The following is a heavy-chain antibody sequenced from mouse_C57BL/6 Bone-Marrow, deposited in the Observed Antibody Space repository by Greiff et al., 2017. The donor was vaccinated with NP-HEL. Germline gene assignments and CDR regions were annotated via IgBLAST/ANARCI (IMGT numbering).Heavy chain of an antibody. D-gene: IGHD6-5*01. CDR3: ARAPMDV. V-gene: IGHV2-2*01. Sequence: QVQLQQSGPGLVQPSQSLSITCTVSGFSLTSYGVHWVRQSPGTGLEWLGVIWSGGSTDYNAAFISRLSISKDNSKSQVFFKMNSLQADDTAIYYCARAPMDVWGTGTTVTVSS. CDR1: GFSLTSYG. CDR2: IWSGGST. J-gene: IGHJ1*03.